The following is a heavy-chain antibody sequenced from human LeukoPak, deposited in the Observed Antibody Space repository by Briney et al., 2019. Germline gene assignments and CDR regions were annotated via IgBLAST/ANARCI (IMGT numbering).Heavy chain of an antibody. CDR1: GFTFGDYV. D-gene: IGHD2-21*02. CDR3: TRGPSPHCRGDCYSDY. J-gene: IGHJ4*02. CDR2: IRSKTHGGTT. Sequence: GGSLRLSCAASGFTFGDYVMSWFRQAPGKGLEWVGFIRSKTHGGTTENAASVKGRFTISRDDSKKIAYLQMNSLKTEDTAVYYCTRGPSPHCRGDCYSDYWGQGTLVIVSS. V-gene: IGHV3-49*03.